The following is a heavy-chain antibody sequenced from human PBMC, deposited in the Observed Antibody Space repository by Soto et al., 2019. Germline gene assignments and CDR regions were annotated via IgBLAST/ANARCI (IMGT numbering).Heavy chain of an antibody. V-gene: IGHV3-21*01. J-gene: IGHJ5*02. Sequence: EVQLVESGGGLVKPGGSLRLSCAASGFTFSSYSMNWVRQAPGKGLEWVSSISSSSSYIYYADSVKGRFTISRDNAKNPXXLQTTRLRAEDTAVYYCARDAVAGIESRTSSRFDPWGQGTLVTVSS. D-gene: IGHD6-19*01. CDR3: ARDAVAGIESRTSSRFDP. CDR1: GFTFSSYS. CDR2: ISSSSSYI.